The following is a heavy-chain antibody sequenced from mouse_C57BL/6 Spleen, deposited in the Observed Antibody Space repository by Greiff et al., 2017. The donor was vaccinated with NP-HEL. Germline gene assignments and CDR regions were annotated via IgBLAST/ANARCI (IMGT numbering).Heavy chain of an antibody. CDR3: ARNPSYDGYFGYAMDY. J-gene: IGHJ4*01. Sequence: VKLVESGAELVKPGASVKLSCKASGYTFTSYWMHWVKQRPGRGLEWIGRIDPNSGGTKYNEKFKSKATLTVDKPSSTAYMQLSSLTSEDSAVYYCARNPSYDGYFGYAMDYWGQGTSVTVSS. CDR1: GYTFTSYW. CDR2: IDPNSGGT. V-gene: IGHV1-72*01. D-gene: IGHD2-3*01.